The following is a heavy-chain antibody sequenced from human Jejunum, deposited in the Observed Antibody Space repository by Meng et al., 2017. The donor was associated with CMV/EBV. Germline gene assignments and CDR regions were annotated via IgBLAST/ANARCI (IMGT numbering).Heavy chain of an antibody. CDR3: ARGAGGFDQ. D-gene: IGHD3-10*01. V-gene: IGHV3-74*03. CDR1: GFTVGNYW. CDR2: INNDGSTT. J-gene: IGHJ4*02. Sequence: SCVGSGFTVGNYWMQWVRQAPGKGLVWVSHINNDGSTTTYADSVKGRFTISRDNAKNTLYLQMNSLRVEDTAVYYCARGAGGFDQWGQGALVTVSS.